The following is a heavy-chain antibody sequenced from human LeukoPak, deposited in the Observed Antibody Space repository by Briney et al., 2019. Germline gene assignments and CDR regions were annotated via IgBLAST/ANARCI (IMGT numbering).Heavy chain of an antibody. CDR2: IPYDGSNK. D-gene: IGHD2-21*01. CDR3: AKDICGGDCYPSGGY. J-gene: IGHJ4*02. CDR1: GFTFSNYG. V-gene: IGHV3-30*02. Sequence: GGSLRLSCAASGFTFSNYGMHWVRQAPGKGLEWVAFIPYDGSNKYYADSVKGRFTISRDNSKNTLYLQMNSLRAEDTAVYYCAKDICGGDCYPSGGYWGQGTLVTVPS.